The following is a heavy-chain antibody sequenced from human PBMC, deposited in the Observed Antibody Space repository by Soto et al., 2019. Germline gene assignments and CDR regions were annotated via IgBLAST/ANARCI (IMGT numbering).Heavy chain of an antibody. CDR1: GFTFSDYA. D-gene: IGHD1-26*01. CDR2: ISDSGITT. V-gene: IGHV3-23*01. CDR3: ARDARRTGIVGQWVA. Sequence: EVQLLESGGGLIQPGGSPRLSCAGSGFTFSDYAMAWVRQAPGKGLEWVSGISDSGITTRYADSVKGRCTISRDNSKNILFLQMRSLRAADTGVYYCARDARRTGIVGQWVAWGQGTLVTVSS. J-gene: IGHJ5*02.